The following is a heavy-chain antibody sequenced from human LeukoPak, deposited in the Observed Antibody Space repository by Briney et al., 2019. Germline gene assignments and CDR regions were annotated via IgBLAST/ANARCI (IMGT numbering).Heavy chain of an antibody. J-gene: IGHJ4*02. V-gene: IGHV3-30*19. D-gene: IGHD3-10*01. CDR3: TRDGDTAVRGVNFDY. CDR1: GFTFSTYS. CDR2: MSYDEKNK. Sequence: GGSLRLSCVASGFTFSTYSMHWVRQAPGKGLEWLAVMSYDEKNKYYADSVKDRFTISRDNIKHTLYLQMSSLRTEDTAVYYCTRDGDTAVRGVNFDYWGQGTLVTVSS.